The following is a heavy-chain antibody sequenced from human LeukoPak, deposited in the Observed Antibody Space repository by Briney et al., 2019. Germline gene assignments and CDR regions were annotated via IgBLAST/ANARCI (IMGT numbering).Heavy chain of an antibody. J-gene: IGHJ4*02. V-gene: IGHV4-39*01. CDR3: ARRRDGAAHFDY. D-gene: IGHD5-24*01. Sequence: PSETLSLTCTVSGGSISSSSCYWGWIRQPPGKGLEWIGSTSYSGTTYYNPSLKSRLTISVDTSKNQFSLMLSSVTAADTAVYYCARRRDGAAHFDYWGQGTLVTVSS. CDR1: GGSISSSSCY. CDR2: TSYSGTT.